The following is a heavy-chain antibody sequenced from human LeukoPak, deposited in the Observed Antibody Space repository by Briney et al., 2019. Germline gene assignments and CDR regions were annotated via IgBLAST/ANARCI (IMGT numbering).Heavy chain of an antibody. CDR3: ARGDSIDY. CDR2: ISYDGSNK. CDR1: GFTFSSYA. J-gene: IGHJ4*02. Sequence: GRSLRLSCAASGFTFSSYAMHWVRQASGKGLEWVAVISYDGSNKYYADSVKGRFTISRDNSKNTLYLQMNSLRAEDTAVYYCARGDSIDYWGQGTLVTVSS. V-gene: IGHV3-30-3*01.